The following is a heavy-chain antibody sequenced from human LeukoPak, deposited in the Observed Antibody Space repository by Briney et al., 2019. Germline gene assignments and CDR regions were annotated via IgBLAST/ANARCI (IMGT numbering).Heavy chain of an antibody. J-gene: IGHJ4*02. CDR2: ISGSGGST. V-gene: IGHV3-23*01. CDR1: GFTFGSYA. Sequence: PGGSLRLSYAASGFTFGSYAMSWVRQAPGKGLEWVSAISGSGGSTYYADSVKGRFTISRDNSKNTLYLQMNSLRAEDTAVYYCAKVKVTTSYYFDYWGQGTLVTVSS. CDR3: AKVKVTTSYYFDY. D-gene: IGHD4-17*01.